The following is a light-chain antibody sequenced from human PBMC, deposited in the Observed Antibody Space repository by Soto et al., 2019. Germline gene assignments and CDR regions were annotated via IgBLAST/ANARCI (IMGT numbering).Light chain of an antibody. CDR2: LNSDGSH. J-gene: IGLJ2*01. Sequence: QLVLTQSPSASASLGASVKLTCTLSRGHSNYAIAWHQQQPEKGPRYLMKLNSDGSHNKGDGIPDRFSGSSSGTERYLTISSLQSEDEADYYCQTWGTGIVVFGGGTKLTVL. CDR3: QTWGTGIVV. V-gene: IGLV4-69*01. CDR1: RGHSNYA.